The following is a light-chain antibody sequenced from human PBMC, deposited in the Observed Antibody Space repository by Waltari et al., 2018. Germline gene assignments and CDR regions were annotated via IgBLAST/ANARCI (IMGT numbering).Light chain of an antibody. CDR3: QQYNNWPPYI. CDR1: QSVSTN. CDR2: GAS. V-gene: IGKV3D-15*01. Sequence: ETVMTQSPTTLSLSPGDRVTLPCRASQSVSTNLAWYQQKPGQAPRLLIYGASIRATGVPARFSGRGAGTEFTLTISSLQSEDFAVYYCQQYNNWPPYIFGQGSQLEI. J-gene: IGKJ2*01.